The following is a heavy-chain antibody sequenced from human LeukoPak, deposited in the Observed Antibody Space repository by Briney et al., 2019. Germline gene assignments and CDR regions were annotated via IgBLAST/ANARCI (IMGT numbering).Heavy chain of an antibody. CDR3: ARGSGSYPYYFDY. J-gene: IGHJ4*02. Sequence: SETLSLTCTVAGGSISTSYWSWIRRPPGKGLEWIAYFYYSGSTSYNPSLKSRVTISVDTSKNQFSLKLSSVTAADTAVYYCARGSGSYPYYFDYWGQGTLVTVSS. CDR1: GGSISTSY. D-gene: IGHD1-26*01. CDR2: FYYSGST. V-gene: IGHV4-59*01.